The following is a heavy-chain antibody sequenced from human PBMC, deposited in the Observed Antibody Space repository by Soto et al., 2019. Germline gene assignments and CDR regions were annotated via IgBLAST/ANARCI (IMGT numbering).Heavy chain of an antibody. CDR1: GYTFTSYG. CDR3: ARARSSSSWYTGGFDP. D-gene: IGHD6-13*01. V-gene: IGHV1-18*01. CDR2: ISAYNGNT. J-gene: IGHJ5*02. Sequence: QVQLVQSGAEVKKPGASVKVSCKASGYTFTSYGISWVRQAPGQGLEWMGWISAYNGNTNYAQQFQGRVTMTTDTSTRTAYMERRSLRSDDTAVYYCARARSSSSWYTGGFDPWGQGTLVTVSS.